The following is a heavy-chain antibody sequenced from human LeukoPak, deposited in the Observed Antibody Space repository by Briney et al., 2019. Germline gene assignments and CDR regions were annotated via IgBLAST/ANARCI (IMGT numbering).Heavy chain of an antibody. CDR2: INHSGST. Sequence: PSETLSLTCAVYGGSFSGYYWSWIRQPPGKGLEWIGEINHSGSTNYNPSLKSRVTISVDTSKNRFSLKLSSVTAADTAVYYCAREGSGWFFDYWGQGTLVTVSS. CDR3: AREGSGWFFDY. J-gene: IGHJ4*02. D-gene: IGHD6-19*01. CDR1: GGSFSGYY. V-gene: IGHV4-34*01.